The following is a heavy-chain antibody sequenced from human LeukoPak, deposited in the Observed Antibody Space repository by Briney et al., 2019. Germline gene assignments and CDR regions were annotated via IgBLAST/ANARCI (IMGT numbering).Heavy chain of an antibody. J-gene: IGHJ4*02. CDR1: GYTFTRYY. V-gene: IGHV1-46*03. D-gene: IGHD3-16*01. CDR3: ARYNDYVDY. CDR2: INPSGGSA. Sequence: ASVKVSCKASGYTFTRYYMYWVRQAPGQGLEWMGIINPSGGSATYAQKFQGRVTMTRDTSTNTVYMELSSLRSEDTDVYYCARYNDYVDYWGQGTLVTVSS.